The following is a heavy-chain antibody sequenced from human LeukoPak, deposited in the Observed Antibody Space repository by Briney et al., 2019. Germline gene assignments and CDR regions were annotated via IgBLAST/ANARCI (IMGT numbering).Heavy chain of an antibody. D-gene: IGHD6-19*01. CDR1: GGTFSSYA. CDR3: AREKVAAPSDY. V-gene: IGHV1-69*04. J-gene: IGHJ4*02. Sequence: SVKVSCKASGGTFSSYAISWVRQAPGQELGWMGRIIPILGIANYAQEFQGRVTITADKSTSTAYMELSSLRSEDTAVYYCAREKVAAPSDYWGQGTLVTVSS. CDR2: IIPILGIA.